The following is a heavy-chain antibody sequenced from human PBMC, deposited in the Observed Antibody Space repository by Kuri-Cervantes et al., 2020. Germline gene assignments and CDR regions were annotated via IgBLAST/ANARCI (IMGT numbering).Heavy chain of an antibody. Sequence: SVKVSCKASGYSFNRYDINWVRQAPGQGLEWMGGIIPIFGTANYAQKFQGRVTITADKSTSTAYMELSSLRSEDTAVYYCARVAGYCSGGSCSNWFDPWGQGSLVTVSS. CDR2: IIPIFGTA. D-gene: IGHD2-15*01. CDR3: ARVAGYCSGGSCSNWFDP. J-gene: IGHJ5*02. CDR1: GYSFNRYD. V-gene: IGHV1-69*06.